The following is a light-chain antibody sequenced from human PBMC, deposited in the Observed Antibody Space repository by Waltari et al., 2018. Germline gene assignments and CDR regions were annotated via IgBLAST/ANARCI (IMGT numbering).Light chain of an antibody. V-gene: IGLV2-14*01. J-gene: IGLJ1*01. CDR3: SSYTSASTLV. CDR1: SSDIGGYNY. CDR2: EVS. Sequence: QSALTQPASVSGSPGQSITIPCPGTSSDIGGYNYISWYQQHPGKAPKLMIYEVSNRPSGVSNRFSGSKSGNTASLTISGLQAENEADYYCSSYTSASTLVFATGTKVTVL.